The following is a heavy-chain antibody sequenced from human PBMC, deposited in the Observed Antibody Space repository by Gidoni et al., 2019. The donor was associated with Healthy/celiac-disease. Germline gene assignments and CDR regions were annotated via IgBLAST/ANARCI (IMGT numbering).Heavy chain of an antibody. V-gene: IGHV3-21*01. CDR3: ARESTVTKHLD. CDR2: ISSSSSYI. D-gene: IGHD4-17*01. J-gene: IGHJ4*02. CDR1: GFTFSSYS. Sequence: EVQLVESGGGLVKPGGSLRLSCAASGFTFSSYSRNWVRQAPGKGLEWVSSISSSSSYIYYADSVKGRFTISRDNAKNALYLQMNSLRAEDTAVYYCARESTVTKHLDWGQGTLVTVSS.